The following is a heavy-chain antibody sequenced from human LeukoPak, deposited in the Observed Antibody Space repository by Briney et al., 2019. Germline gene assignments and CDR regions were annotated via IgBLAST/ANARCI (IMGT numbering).Heavy chain of an antibody. CDR1: GYTFTSYW. J-gene: IGHJ4*02. V-gene: IGHV5-51*03. Sequence: GESLRLSCTGSGYTFTSYWMGWVRQVPGKGLEWVGSIYPGDSDTKYIPSFQGQFTISADKSINTAYLQWSSLKASDTAMYYCARVGKGIAVAGTPFDYWGQGTLVTLSS. CDR2: IYPGDSDT. D-gene: IGHD6-19*01. CDR3: ARVGKGIAVAGTPFDY.